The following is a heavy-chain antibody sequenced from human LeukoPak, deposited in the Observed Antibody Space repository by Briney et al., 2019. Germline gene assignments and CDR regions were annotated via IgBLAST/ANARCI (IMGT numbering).Heavy chain of an antibody. V-gene: IGHV1-18*01. D-gene: IGHD2-15*01. CDR2: ISAYNGNT. J-gene: IGHJ4*02. CDR1: GYTFTSCG. Sequence: GASVKVSCKASGYTFTSCGISWVRQAPGQGLEWMGWISAYNGNTNYAQKLQGRVTMTTDTSTSTAYMELRSLRSDDTAVYYCARMRSGYCSGGSCYPDYWGQGTLVTVSS. CDR3: ARMRSGYCSGGSCYPDY.